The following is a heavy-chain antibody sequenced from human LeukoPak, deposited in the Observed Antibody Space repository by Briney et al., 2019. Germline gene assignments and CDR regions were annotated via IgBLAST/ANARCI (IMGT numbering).Heavy chain of an antibody. D-gene: IGHD6-13*01. Sequence: ASVNVSCKASGYTFIVNYIHWVRQAPGQGLEWVGWMNPNSGGTNYAQKFQGRVTLTRDTSIITAYMELSSLTSDDTAVYYCARGAGSSWFDYWGQGSLVTVSS. CDR3: ARGAGSSWFDY. J-gene: IGHJ4*02. V-gene: IGHV1-2*02. CDR2: MNPNSGGT. CDR1: GYTFIVNY.